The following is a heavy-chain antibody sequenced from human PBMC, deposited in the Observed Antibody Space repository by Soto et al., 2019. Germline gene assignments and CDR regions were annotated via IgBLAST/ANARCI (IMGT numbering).Heavy chain of an antibody. CDR1: GGTFSSYA. Sequence: QVQLVQSGAEVKKPGSSVKVSCKASGGTFSSYAISWVRQAPGQGLEWMGGIILIFGTANYAQKFQGRVTINADESTSTAYMELSSLRSEDTAVYYCAREANVVQSDAFDIWGQGTMVTVSS. D-gene: IGHD2-15*01. CDR2: IILIFGTA. J-gene: IGHJ3*02. CDR3: AREANVVQSDAFDI. V-gene: IGHV1-69*01.